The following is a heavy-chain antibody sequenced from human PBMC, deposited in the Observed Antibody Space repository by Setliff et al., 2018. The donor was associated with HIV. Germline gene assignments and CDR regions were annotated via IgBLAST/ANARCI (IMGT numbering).Heavy chain of an antibody. CDR3: ARRGIIGTSHYHGMDV. Sequence: GGSLRLSCEASGFPFRSYDMQWVRQAPANGLEWVSAIGIAGDAYYAGSVKGRFTISRENAKNSLYLHMKSLPAGDTAVYYCARRGIIGTSHYHGMDVWGQGTTVTVSS. D-gene: IGHD1-20*01. J-gene: IGHJ6*02. CDR2: IGIAGDA. CDR1: GFPFRSYD. V-gene: IGHV3-13*01.